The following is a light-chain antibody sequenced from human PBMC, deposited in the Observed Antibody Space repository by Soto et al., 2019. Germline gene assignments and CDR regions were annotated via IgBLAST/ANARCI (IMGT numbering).Light chain of an antibody. CDR1: QGIKDY. J-gene: IGKJ1*01. CDR3: QQYNTWPRT. Sequence: EIVMTQSPATLSLSPGERATLSCRASQGIKDYLAWFQQKPGQAPRLLIYGASTRATAIPARFSGSGSGTEFTLSISSLQSEDFAVYYCQQYNTWPRTFGQGTKVETK. CDR2: GAS. V-gene: IGKV3-15*01.